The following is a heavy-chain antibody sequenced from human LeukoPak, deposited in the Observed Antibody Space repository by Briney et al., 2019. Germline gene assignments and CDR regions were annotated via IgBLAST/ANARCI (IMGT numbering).Heavy chain of an antibody. Sequence: GASVKVSCKASGYTFTSYAMHWVRQAPGQRLEWMGWISAYNGNTNYAQKLRGRVTMTTDTSTSTAYMELRSLRSDDTAVYYCVLGRHGGTVFDYWGQGTLVTVSS. J-gene: IGHJ4*02. CDR1: GYTFTSYA. CDR2: ISAYNGNT. V-gene: IGHV1-18*01. CDR3: VLGRHGGTVFDY. D-gene: IGHD4-23*01.